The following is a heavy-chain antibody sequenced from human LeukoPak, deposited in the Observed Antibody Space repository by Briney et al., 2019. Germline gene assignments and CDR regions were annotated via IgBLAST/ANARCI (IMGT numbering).Heavy chain of an antibody. Sequence: PSETLSLTCTVSGGSISSYYWSWIRQPPGKGLEWIGYIYYSGSTNYNPSLKSRVTISVDTSKNQFSLKLSSVTAADTAVYYCARGAASGSYFLRQVEYYFDYWGQGTLVTVSS. CDR3: ARGAASGSYFLRQVEYYFDY. CDR1: GGSISSYY. V-gene: IGHV4-59*01. CDR2: IYYSGST. J-gene: IGHJ4*02. D-gene: IGHD1-26*01.